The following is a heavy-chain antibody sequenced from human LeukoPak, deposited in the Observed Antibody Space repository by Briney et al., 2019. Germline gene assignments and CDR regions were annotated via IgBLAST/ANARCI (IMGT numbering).Heavy chain of an antibody. J-gene: IGHJ3*02. CDR1: GVSITAYQ. CDR2: TQSSGIT. D-gene: IGHD2-2*01. CDR3: ATNAGPAPHDAFDI. Sequence: SETLSLTCTVSGVSITAYQWYWIRQPPGQGLEWIDYTQSSGITDYNPSLKSRVTISKDTSKNHFSLRLSSVTAADTALYYCATNAGPAPHDAFDIWGQGTMVTVSS. V-gene: IGHV4-4*08.